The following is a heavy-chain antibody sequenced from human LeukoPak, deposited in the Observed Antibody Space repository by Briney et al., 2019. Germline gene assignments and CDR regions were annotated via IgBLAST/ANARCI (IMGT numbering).Heavy chain of an antibody. CDR3: AKRGYCSSNNCNTIATSRFDY. V-gene: IGHV3-74*03. D-gene: IGHD2-2*02. CDR1: GFTFSRYW. Sequence: GGSLRLSCAASGFTFSRYWMHWVRQAPGKGLMWVSRISPDGSTTLYADSVKGRFTVSRDNSKDTLYLQMDSLRAEDTAVYFCAKRGYCSSNNCNTIATSRFDYWGQGTLVTVSS. J-gene: IGHJ4*02. CDR2: ISPDGSTT.